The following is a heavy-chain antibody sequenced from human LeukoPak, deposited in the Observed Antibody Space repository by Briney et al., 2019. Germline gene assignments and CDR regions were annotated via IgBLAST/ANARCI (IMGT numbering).Heavy chain of an antibody. CDR3: ARTNRVAASDY. V-gene: IGHV3-30*04. CDR1: GFTFSSYA. D-gene: IGHD6-19*01. Sequence: GGSLRLSCAASGFTFSSYAMHWVRQAPGKGLEWVAVISYDGSNKYYADSVKGRFTISRDNSKNTLYLQMNSLRAEDTAVYYCARTNRVAASDYWGQGTLVTVSS. CDR2: ISYDGSNK. J-gene: IGHJ4*02.